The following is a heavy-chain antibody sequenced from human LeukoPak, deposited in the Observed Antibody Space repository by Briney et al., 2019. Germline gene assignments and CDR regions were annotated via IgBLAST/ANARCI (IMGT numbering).Heavy chain of an antibody. CDR3: AKIIAAANRPTFDY. V-gene: IGHV4-59*12. D-gene: IGHD6-13*01. Sequence: SETLSLTCTVSGGSISSYYWSWIRQPPGKGLEWIGYIYYSGSTNYNPSLKSRVTISVDTSKNQFSLKLSSVTAADTAVYYCAKIIAAANRPTFDYWGQGTLVTVSS. CDR1: GGSISSYY. J-gene: IGHJ4*02. CDR2: IYYSGST.